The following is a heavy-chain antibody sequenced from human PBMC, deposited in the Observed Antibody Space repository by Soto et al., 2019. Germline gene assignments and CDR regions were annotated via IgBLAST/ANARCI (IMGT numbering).Heavy chain of an antibody. CDR1: GVSISSGKW. V-gene: IGHV4-4*02. J-gene: IGHJ4*02. Sequence: QVQLQESGPGLVKPSGTLSLTCTISGVSISSGKWWSWVRQPPGEGLEWIGEIFHTGNIDYKPSLKSRVSILVDKSKNQFSLNLDSVTAADTAVYYCARNLFDSRGYSREVWGQGILVTVSS. CDR2: IFHTGNI. CDR3: ARNLFDSRGYSREV. D-gene: IGHD3-22*01.